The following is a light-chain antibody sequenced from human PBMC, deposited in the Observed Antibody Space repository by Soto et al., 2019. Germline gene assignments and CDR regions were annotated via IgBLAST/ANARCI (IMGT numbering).Light chain of an antibody. V-gene: IGKV3-15*01. J-gene: IGKJ1*01. CDR3: QQYGSSWT. CDR1: QSVSSN. Sequence: EIVMTQSPATLSVSPGERATLSCRASQSVSSNLAWYQQKVGQAPRLLIYGASTRATGIPARFSGSGSGTDLTLTISRLEPEDFAVYYCQQYGSSWTFGQGTKVDIK. CDR2: GAS.